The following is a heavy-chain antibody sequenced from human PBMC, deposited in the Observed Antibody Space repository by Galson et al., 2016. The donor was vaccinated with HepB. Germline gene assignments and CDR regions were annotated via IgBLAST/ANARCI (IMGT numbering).Heavy chain of an antibody. J-gene: IGHJ4*02. V-gene: IGHV1-69*13. CDR2: ITPIFGTP. CDR1: GVTFSSYA. CDR3: ARGVDYGSSSFDY. Sequence: SVKVSCKASGVTFSSYATTWVRQAPGQGLEWMGEITPIFGTPTYAQKFQGRVTITADAPTTTVYMELSSLTSEDTAVYYCARGVDYGSSSFDYWGQGSLVTVTS. D-gene: IGHD6-6*01.